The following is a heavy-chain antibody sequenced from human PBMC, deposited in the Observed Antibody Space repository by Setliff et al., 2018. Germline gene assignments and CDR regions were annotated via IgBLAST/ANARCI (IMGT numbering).Heavy chain of an antibody. D-gene: IGHD3-3*01. J-gene: IGHJ4*02. CDR1: GGSFTNYY. CDR2: INHSGST. CDR3: RYWSGYYNNDY. Sequence: SETLSLTCTVYGGSFTNYYWGWVRQSPGKGLGWIGEINHSGSTNYNPSLKSRLTISVDASTNQFSLKLYSVTAADTAVYYCRYWSGYYNNDYWGQGTLVTVSS. V-gene: IGHV4-34*01.